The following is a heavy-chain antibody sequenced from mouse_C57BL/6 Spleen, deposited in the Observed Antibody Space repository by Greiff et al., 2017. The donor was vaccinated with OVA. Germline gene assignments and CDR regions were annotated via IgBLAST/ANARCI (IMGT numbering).Heavy chain of an antibody. V-gene: IGHV5-16*01. CDR1: GFTFSDYY. Sequence: EVKVVESEGGLVQPGSSMKLSCTASGFTFSDYYMAWVRQVPEKGLEWVANINYDGSSTYYLDSLKSRFIISRDNAKNILYLQMSSLKSEDTATYYCARGNLLYYFDYWGQGTTLTVSS. J-gene: IGHJ2*01. CDR3: ARGNLLYYFDY. D-gene: IGHD2-10*01. CDR2: INYDGSST.